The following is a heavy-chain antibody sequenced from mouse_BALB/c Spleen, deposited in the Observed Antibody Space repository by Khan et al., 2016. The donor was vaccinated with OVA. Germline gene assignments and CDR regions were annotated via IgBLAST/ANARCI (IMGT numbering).Heavy chain of an antibody. CDR2: MWSDGST. Sequence: QVQLKQSGPGLVAPSQSLSITCTLSGFSLTNYGVHWIRQPPGKGLEWLVVMWSDGSTTYTSALKSRLTISKDNSKSQVFLKMNSLQTDDTAMYFCARQPYYHYNIMDYWGQGTSVTVSS. V-gene: IGHV2-6-1*01. CDR3: ARQPYYHYNIMDY. J-gene: IGHJ4*01. CDR1: GFSLTNYG. D-gene: IGHD2-10*01.